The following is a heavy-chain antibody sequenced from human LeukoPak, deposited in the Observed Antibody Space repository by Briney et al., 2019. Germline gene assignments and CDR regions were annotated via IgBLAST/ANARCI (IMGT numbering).Heavy chain of an antibody. J-gene: IGHJ4*02. Sequence: ASVKVSCKASGYTFTGYYMHWVRQAPGQGLEWMGWINPNSGGTNYAQKFQGRVTMTRDTSISTAYMELSRLRSDDTAVYYCAASIAARRGPFDYWGQGTLVTVSS. CDR1: GYTFTGYY. CDR3: AASIAARRGPFDY. D-gene: IGHD6-6*01. CDR2: INPNSGGT. V-gene: IGHV1-2*02.